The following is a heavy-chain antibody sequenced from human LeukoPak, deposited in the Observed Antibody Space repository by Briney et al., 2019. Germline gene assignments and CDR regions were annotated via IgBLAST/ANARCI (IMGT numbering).Heavy chain of an antibody. CDR1: GFTFSDHY. V-gene: IGHV3-72*01. J-gene: IGHJ6*02. Sequence: RGSLRLSCATSGFTFSDHYMDWVRQAPGKGLEWVARTRTKAKDYTTEYAASVKGRFTVSRDESMHSLYLQMNSLKTEDTAVYHCARGPTVTFNYHYGMDVWGQGTTVTVSS. D-gene: IGHD4-17*01. CDR3: ARGPTVTFNYHYGMDV. CDR2: TRTKAKDYTT.